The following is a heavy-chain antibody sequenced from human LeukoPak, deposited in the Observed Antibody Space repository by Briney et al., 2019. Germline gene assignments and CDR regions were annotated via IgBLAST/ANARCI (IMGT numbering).Heavy chain of an antibody. D-gene: IGHD3-10*01. CDR1: GYTFTSYG. CDR2: ISAYNGNT. J-gene: IGHJ6*03. CDR3: ARDQEWFGEIGMDV. Sequence: GASVKVSCKXSGYTFTSYGISWVRQAPGQGLEWMGWISAYNGNTNYAQKLQGRVTMTTDTSTSTAYMELRSLRSDDTAVYYCARDQEWFGEIGMDVWGKGTTVTVSS. V-gene: IGHV1-18*01.